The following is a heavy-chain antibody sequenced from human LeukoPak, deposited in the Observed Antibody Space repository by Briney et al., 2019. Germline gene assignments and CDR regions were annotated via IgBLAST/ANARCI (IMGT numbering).Heavy chain of an antibody. V-gene: IGHV4-4*02. CDR1: GGSISSSNW. CDR2: IYHSGST. J-gene: IGHJ4*02. CDR3: ARVAVARLAYFDY. Sequence: SGTLSLTCAVSGGSISSSNWWSWVRQPPGKGLEWIGEIYHSGSTNYNPSLKSRVTISVDKSKNQFSLELSSVTAADTAMYYCARVAVARLAYFDYWGQGTLVTVSS. D-gene: IGHD6-19*01.